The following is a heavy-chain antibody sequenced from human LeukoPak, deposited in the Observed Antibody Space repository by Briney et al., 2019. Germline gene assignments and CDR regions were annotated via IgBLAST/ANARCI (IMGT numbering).Heavy chain of an antibody. CDR1: GFTFSSYE. CDR3: ARDSSSWYLAGGVLDV. V-gene: IGHV3-48*03. CDR2: ISSSGSTI. D-gene: IGHD6-13*01. J-gene: IGHJ6*04. Sequence: GGSLRLSCAASGFTFSSYEMNWVRQAPGKGLEWVSYISSSGSTIYYADSVKGRFTISRDNAKNSLYLQMNSLRAEDTAVYYCARDSSSWYLAGGVLDVWGKGTTVTVSS.